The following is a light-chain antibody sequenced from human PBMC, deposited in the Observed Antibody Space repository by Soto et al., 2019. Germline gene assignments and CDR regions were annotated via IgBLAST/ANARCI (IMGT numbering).Light chain of an antibody. CDR2: EVT. CDR3: NSYTTSSTLV. Sequence: QAVLTQPASVSGSPGQSITISCTGTSSDVGGYNFVSWYQQHPGKAPKLIIYEVTSRPSGVSHRFSGSKSGNTASLTISGLQSEDEADYYCNSYTTSSTLVFGTGTKV. J-gene: IGLJ1*01. CDR1: SSDVGGYNF. V-gene: IGLV2-14*03.